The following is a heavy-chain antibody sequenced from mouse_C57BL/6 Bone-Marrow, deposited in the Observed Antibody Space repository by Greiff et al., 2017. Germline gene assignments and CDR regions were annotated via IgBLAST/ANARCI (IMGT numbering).Heavy chain of an antibody. CDR2: IDPNSGGT. V-gene: IGHV1-72*01. CDR3: ARREFAY. Sequence: QVQLQQPGAELVKPGASVKLSCKASGYTFTSYWMHWVKPRPGRGLEWIGRIDPNSGGTKYNEKFKSKATLTVDKPSSPAYMQLSSLTSEDSAVYYCARREFAYWGQGTLVTVSA. J-gene: IGHJ3*01. CDR1: GYTFTSYW.